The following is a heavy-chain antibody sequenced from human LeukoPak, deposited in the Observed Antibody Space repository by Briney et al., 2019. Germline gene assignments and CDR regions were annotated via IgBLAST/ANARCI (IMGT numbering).Heavy chain of an antibody. Sequence: GGSLRLSCAASGFTFSNAWMSWVRQAPGKGLEWVGRIKSKTDGGTTDYAAPVKGRFTISRDDSKNTLYLQMNSLKTEDTAVYYCTTGLTPRWEPTKTGIVRYYMDVWGKGTTVTVSS. CDR3: TTGLTPRWEPTKTGIVRYYMDV. CDR1: GFTFSNAW. CDR2: IKSKTDGGTT. D-gene: IGHD1-26*01. J-gene: IGHJ6*03. V-gene: IGHV3-15*01.